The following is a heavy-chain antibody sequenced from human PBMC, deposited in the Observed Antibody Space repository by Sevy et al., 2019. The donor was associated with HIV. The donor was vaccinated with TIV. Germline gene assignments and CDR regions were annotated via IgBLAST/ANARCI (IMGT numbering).Heavy chain of an antibody. CDR2: IYSGGNT. V-gene: IGHV3-53*01. CDR3: ARETEGGYDP. CDR1: GFTFNTHA. D-gene: IGHD1-26*01. Sequence: GGSLRLSCAASGFTFNTHAMNWVRQAPGKGLEWVSAIYSGGNTYYADSVKGRFTISRDNSKNTVYLQMNSLRAEDTAVYYCARETEGGYDPWGQGTLVTVSS. J-gene: IGHJ5*02.